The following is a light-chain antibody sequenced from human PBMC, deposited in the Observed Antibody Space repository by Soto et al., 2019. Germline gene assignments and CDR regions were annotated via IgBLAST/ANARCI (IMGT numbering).Light chain of an antibody. Sequence: QSALTQPASVSESPGQSITISCNGTSSDVGGYNYVSWYQQHPGKAPKLMIYEVSNRPSGVSTRFSGSKSGNTASLTISGLQAEDEADYYRSSYTSSGSYVVFGGGTQLTVL. J-gene: IGLJ2*01. CDR3: SSYTSSGSYVV. V-gene: IGLV2-14*01. CDR2: EVS. CDR1: SSDVGGYNY.